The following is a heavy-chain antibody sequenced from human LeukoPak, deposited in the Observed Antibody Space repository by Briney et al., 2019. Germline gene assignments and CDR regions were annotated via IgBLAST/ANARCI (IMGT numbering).Heavy chain of an antibody. J-gene: IGHJ4*02. CDR2: IDWDGSRT. V-gene: IGHV3-43D*04. D-gene: IGHD6-19*01. CDR3: VKDGGSSGWYGPDH. Sequence: GGSLRLSCAASGFTFDDYAMHWVRQAPGKGLEWVSLIDWDGSRTNYADSVKGRFTISRDNRKKSLSLQMNSLRTEDTALYYCVKDGGSSGWYGPDHWGQGTLVSVSS. CDR1: GFTFDDYA.